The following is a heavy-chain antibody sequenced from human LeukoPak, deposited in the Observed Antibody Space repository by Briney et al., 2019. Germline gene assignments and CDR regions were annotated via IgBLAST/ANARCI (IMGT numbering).Heavy chain of an antibody. CDR1: GYTFTSYD. D-gene: IGHD2-2*01. J-gene: IGHJ4*02. Sequence: ASVKVSCKASGYTFTSYDINWVRQATGQGLEWMGGFDPEDGETIYAQKFQGRVTMTEDTSTDTAYMELSSLRSEDTAVYYCATAVIVPAAPYYFDYWGQGTLVTVSS. V-gene: IGHV1-24*01. CDR3: ATAVIVPAAPYYFDY. CDR2: FDPEDGET.